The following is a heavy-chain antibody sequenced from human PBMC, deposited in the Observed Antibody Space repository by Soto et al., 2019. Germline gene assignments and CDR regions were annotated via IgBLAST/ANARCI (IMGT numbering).Heavy chain of an antibody. V-gene: IGHV1-69*13. CDR1: GGTFSSYA. J-gene: IGHJ5*02. D-gene: IGHD4-17*01. CDR2: IIPIFGTA. CDR3: ATSLTTVTYNWFDP. Sequence: SVRVSCKASGGTFSSYAISWVRQAPGQGLEWMGGIIPIFGTANYAQKFQGRVTITADESTSTAYMELSSLRSEDTAVYYCATSLTTVTYNWFDPWGQGTLVTVSS.